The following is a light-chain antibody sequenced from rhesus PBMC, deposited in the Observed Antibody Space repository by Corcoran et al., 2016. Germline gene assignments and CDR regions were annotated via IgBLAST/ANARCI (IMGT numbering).Light chain of an antibody. CDR1: QSLLDSEDGNTY. Sequence: DIVMTQTPLSLPVTPGEPASISCRSSQSLLDSEDGNTYLDWYLQKPGQSPQVLIDESSNRASGVPDRYSGSGSDTDCTLKISRVEAEDVGVYYCMQALEFPFTFGGGTKVEIK. CDR2: ESS. V-gene: IGKV2-104*02. CDR3: MQALEFPFT. J-gene: IGKJ4*01.